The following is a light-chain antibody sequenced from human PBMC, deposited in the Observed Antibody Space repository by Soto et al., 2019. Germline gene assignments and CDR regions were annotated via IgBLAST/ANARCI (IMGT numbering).Light chain of an antibody. Sequence: DIQMTQSPSTLFASVGDRVTITCRASQSVSDRLAWYQQKPGKAPKVLIYDVSTLESGVPSRFSGSGFGTEFIRTISSLQPDDFATYYCHEYTNVWTFGQGTKVEIK. V-gene: IGKV1-5*01. CDR3: HEYTNVWT. J-gene: IGKJ1*01. CDR2: DVS. CDR1: QSVSDR.